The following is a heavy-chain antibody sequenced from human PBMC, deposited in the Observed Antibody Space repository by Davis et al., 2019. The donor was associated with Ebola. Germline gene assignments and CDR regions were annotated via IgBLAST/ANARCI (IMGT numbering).Heavy chain of an antibody. CDR2: VSGNGATI. CDR1: GFTFSTYV. CDR3: TTRLVNHFDY. J-gene: IGHJ4*02. Sequence: GESLKISCAASGFTFSTYVMTWVRQAPGKGLEWVSSVSGNGATIYYADSVKGRFTISRDDSKSTLFLQMNALRAEDTALYYCTTRLVNHFDYWGQGTLVTVSS. D-gene: IGHD6-19*01. V-gene: IGHV3-23*01.